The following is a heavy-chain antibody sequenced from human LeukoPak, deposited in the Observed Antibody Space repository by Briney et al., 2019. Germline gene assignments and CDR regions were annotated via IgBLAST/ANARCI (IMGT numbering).Heavy chain of an antibody. CDR3: ARGILLWFGELKGFDP. D-gene: IGHD3-10*01. CDR1: GYTFTSYD. V-gene: IGHV1-8*03. Sequence: ASVKVSCKASGYTFTSYDINWVRQATGQGLEWMGWMNPNSGNTGYAQKFQGRVTITRSTSISTAYMELSSLRSEDTAVYYCARGILLWFGELKGFDPWGQGTLVTISS. J-gene: IGHJ5*02. CDR2: MNPNSGNT.